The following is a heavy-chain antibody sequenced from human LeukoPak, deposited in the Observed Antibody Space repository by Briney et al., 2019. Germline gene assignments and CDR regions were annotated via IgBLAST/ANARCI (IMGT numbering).Heavy chain of an antibody. V-gene: IGHV4-39*07. CDR3: ARDGKRNYGSFDY. J-gene: IGHJ4*02. Sequence: SETLSLTCTVSGGSISSSSYYWGWIRQPPGKGLEWIGSIYYSGSTNYNPSLKSRVTISVDTSKNQFSLKLSSVTAADTAVYYCARDGKRNYGSFDYWGQGTLVTVSS. CDR2: IYYSGST. D-gene: IGHD1-7*01. CDR1: GGSISSSSYY.